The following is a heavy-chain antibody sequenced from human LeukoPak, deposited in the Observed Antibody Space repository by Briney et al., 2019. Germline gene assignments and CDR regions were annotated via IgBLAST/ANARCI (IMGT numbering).Heavy chain of an antibody. Sequence: ASVKVSCKASGYTFSSYGMNWVRQAPGQGLEWMGWINTNTGNPTYAQGFTGRFVFSLDTSVSTAYLQISSLKAEGTAVYYCAVCIAAAGIYAFDIWGQGTMVTVSS. CDR2: INTNTGNP. D-gene: IGHD6-13*01. CDR1: GYTFSSYG. J-gene: IGHJ3*02. CDR3: AVCIAAAGIYAFDI. V-gene: IGHV7-4-1*02.